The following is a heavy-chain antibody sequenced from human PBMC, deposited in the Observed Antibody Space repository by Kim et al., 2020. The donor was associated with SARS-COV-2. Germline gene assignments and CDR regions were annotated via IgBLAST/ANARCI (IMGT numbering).Heavy chain of an antibody. D-gene: IGHD5-12*01. CDR2: INHSGST. CDR3: AATITESAYDY. CDR1: GGSFSGYY. V-gene: IGHV4-34*01. J-gene: IGHJ4*02. Sequence: SETLSLPCDVYGGSFSGYYWSWIRQPPGKGLEWIGEINHSGSTNYNPSLKSRVTISVDTSKNQFSLKLSSVTAADTAVYYCAATITESAYDYWGQGTLVT.